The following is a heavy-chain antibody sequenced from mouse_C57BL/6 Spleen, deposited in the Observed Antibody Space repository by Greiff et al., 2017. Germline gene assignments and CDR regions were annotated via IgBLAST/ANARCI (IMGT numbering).Heavy chain of an antibody. CDR3: ARGDYGAMDY. J-gene: IGHJ4*01. V-gene: IGHV5-17*01. CDR1: GFTFSDYG. D-gene: IGHD1-1*01. Sequence: EVMLVESGGGLVKPGGSLKLSCAASGFTFSDYGMHWVRQAPEKGLEWVAYISSGSSTIYYADTVKGRFTISRDNAKNTLFLRMTSLRSEDTAMYYCARGDYGAMDYWGQGTSVTVSS. CDR2: ISSGSSTI.